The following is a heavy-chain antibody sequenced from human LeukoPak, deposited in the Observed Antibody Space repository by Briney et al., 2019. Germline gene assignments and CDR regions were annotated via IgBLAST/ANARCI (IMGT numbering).Heavy chain of an antibody. CDR1: GGSFSGYY. D-gene: IGHD3-16*01. CDR3: ARCRGRAAYNY. CDR2: INHSGST. J-gene: IGHJ4*02. V-gene: IGHV4-34*01. Sequence: SETLSLTCAVYGGSFSGYYWSWIRQPPGKGLEWIGEINHSGSTNYNPSLKSRVTISVDTSKNQFSLKLSSVTAADTAVYYCARCRGRAAYNYWGQGTLVTVSS.